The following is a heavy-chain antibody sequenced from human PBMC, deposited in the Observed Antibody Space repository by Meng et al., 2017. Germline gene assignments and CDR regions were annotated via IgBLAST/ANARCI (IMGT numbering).Heavy chain of an antibody. CDR2: IYYSGST. J-gene: IGHJ6*01. CDR1: GGSVSSGSYY. CDR3: ASQLAYYYYGMDV. V-gene: IGHV4-61*01. Sequence: GSLRLSCTVSGGSVSSGSYYWSWIRQPPGKGLEWIGYIYYSGSTNYNPSLKSRVTISVDTSKNQFSLKLSSVTAADTAVYYCASQLAYYYYGMDVWGQGTTVNVAS. D-gene: IGHD2-2*01.